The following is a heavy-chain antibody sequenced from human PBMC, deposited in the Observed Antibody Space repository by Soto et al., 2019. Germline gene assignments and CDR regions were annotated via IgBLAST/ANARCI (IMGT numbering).Heavy chain of an antibody. CDR1: GGSISSSSYY. CDR2: IYYSGST. V-gene: IGHV4-39*01. D-gene: IGHD6-19*01. CDR3: ARHLSSSGRYRGLQNPDFDY. J-gene: IGHJ4*02. Sequence: SETLSLTCTVSGGSISSSSYYWGWIRQPPGKGLEWIGSIYYSGSTYYNPSLKSRVTISVDTSKNQFSLKLSSVTAADTAVYYCARHLSSSGRYRGLQNPDFDYWGQGTLVTVSS.